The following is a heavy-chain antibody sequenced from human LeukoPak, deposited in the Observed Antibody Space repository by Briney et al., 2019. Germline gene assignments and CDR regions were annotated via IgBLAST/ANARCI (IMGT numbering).Heavy chain of an antibody. Sequence: SGGSLRLSCAASGFTFSSYSMNWVRQAPGKGLEWVSYISSTSGTISYADSVKGRFTISRDNAKNSLFLQMNSLRDEDTAIYYCAHRGALSRAAAGTVIWGHGTMVTVSS. D-gene: IGHD6-13*01. V-gene: IGHV3-48*02. CDR3: AHRGALSRAAAGTVI. J-gene: IGHJ3*02. CDR2: ISSTSGTI. CDR1: GFTFSSYS.